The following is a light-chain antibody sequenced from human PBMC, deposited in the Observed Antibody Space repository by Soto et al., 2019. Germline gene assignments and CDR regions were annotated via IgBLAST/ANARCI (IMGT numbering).Light chain of an antibody. V-gene: IGKV1-17*01. Sequence: DIQMTQSPSSLSASVGDRVTITCRASQGIGNDLGWYQQKSGKAPKRLIDAASNLQSGVPSRFSGSGSGTEFTLISSSLQPADFATYYCLQLNSYPLTFGGGTKVEIK. J-gene: IGKJ4*01. CDR3: LQLNSYPLT. CDR1: QGIGND. CDR2: AAS.